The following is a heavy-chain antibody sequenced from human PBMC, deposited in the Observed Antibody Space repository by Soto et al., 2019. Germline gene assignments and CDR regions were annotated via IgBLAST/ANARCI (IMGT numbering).Heavy chain of an antibody. V-gene: IGHV3-23*01. D-gene: IGHD2-15*01. CDR1: GFTFSSYA. Sequence: GGSLRLSCAASGFTFSSYAMNWVRQAPGKGLEWVSVISGSGDSTYYADSVEGRFTISRDNSKNTLYLQMNSLRAEDTAVYYCAARYCSGGSCSPFSMTYYYYGMDVWGQGTTVTVSS. CDR3: AARYCSGGSCSPFSMTYYYYGMDV. J-gene: IGHJ6*02. CDR2: ISGSGDST.